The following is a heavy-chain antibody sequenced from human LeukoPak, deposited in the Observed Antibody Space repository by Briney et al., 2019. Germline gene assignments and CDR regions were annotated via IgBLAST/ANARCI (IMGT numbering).Heavy chain of an antibody. Sequence: SVKVSCKASGGTFSSYAISWVRQAPGQGLEWMGGIIPIFGTANYAQKFQGRVTITADESTSTAYMELSSLRSEDTAVYYCAREGQRVVTVTTFDYWGQGTLVTVSS. CDR1: GGTFSSYA. CDR3: AREGQRVVTVTTFDY. V-gene: IGHV1-69*13. CDR2: IIPIFGTA. J-gene: IGHJ4*02. D-gene: IGHD4-17*01.